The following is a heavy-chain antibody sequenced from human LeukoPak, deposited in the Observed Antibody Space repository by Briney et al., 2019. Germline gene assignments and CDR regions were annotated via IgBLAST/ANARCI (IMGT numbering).Heavy chain of an antibody. CDR1: GYTFTAYY. V-gene: IGHV1-2*02. Sequence: ASVKVSCKASGYTFTAYYFHWLRQAPGQGLEWMGWINPNSGGTNYAQKFQGRVTMTEDTSTDTAYMELSSLRSEDTAVYYCATGYYYDSSGYFPFDYWGQGTLVTVSS. D-gene: IGHD3-22*01. CDR3: ATGYYYDSSGYFPFDY. CDR2: INPNSGGT. J-gene: IGHJ4*02.